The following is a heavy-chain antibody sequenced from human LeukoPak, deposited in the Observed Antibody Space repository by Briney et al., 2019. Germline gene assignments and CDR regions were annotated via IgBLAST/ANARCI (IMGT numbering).Heavy chain of an antibody. Sequence: GGSLRLSCAASGFAFSSSGMSWVRQAPGKGLEWVSATSGSGAITYYADSVKGRFTISRDNSKNTLYLQMSSLRAEDTAVYYCAKDRVYGGDSYFDYWGQGTLVTVSS. CDR3: AKDRVYGGDSYFDY. D-gene: IGHD4-23*01. CDR2: TSGSGAIT. V-gene: IGHV3-23*01. J-gene: IGHJ4*02. CDR1: GFAFSSSG.